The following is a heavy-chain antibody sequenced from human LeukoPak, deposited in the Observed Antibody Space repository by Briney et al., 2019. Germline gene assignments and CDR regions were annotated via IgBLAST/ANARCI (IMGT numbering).Heavy chain of an antibody. V-gene: IGHV1-69*05. D-gene: IGHD6-19*01. Sequence: ASVKVSCKASGGTFSSYAISWVRQAPGQGLEWMGCIIPFFSTATYAQKFQGRGTITTDESTSTAYKELSSLRSEDTAVYYCARDRAVAGSNYYCYYYMDVWGKGTTVTVSS. CDR3: ARDRAVAGSNYYCYYYMDV. J-gene: IGHJ6*03. CDR2: IIPFFSTA. CDR1: GGTFSSYA.